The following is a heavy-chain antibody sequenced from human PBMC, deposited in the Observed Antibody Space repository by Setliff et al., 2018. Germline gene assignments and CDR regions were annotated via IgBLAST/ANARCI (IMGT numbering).Heavy chain of an antibody. V-gene: IGHV4-4*07. CDR2: IYSNGNT. J-gene: IGHJ4*01. CDR1: NGFIIDHW. D-gene: IGHD3-3*01. CDR3: ARARQGGFLEWAPFDF. Sequence: SETLSLTCNVSNGFIIDHWWTWIRQPAGKGLEWIGQIYSNGNTEYNPSLKNRVTISVDKSSNQFSLELYSVNAADTAVYYCARARQGGFLEWAPFDFWGRGMLVTVSS.